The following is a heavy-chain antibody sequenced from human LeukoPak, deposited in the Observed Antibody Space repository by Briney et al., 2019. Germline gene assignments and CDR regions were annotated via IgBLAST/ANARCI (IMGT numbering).Heavy chain of an antibody. Sequence: GGSLRLSCAASGFTFTTYWMSWVRQAPGKGLEWVANIKQDGSEKYYVDSVKGRFTISRDNAENSLYLQMNSLRDEDTAVYYCARGSSGWYYWGQGTLVTVSS. J-gene: IGHJ4*02. CDR3: ARGSSGWYY. V-gene: IGHV3-7*02. D-gene: IGHD6-19*01. CDR2: IKQDGSEK. CDR1: GFTFTTYW.